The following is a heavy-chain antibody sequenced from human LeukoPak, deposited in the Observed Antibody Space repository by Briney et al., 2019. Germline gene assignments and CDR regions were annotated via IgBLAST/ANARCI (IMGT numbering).Heavy chain of an antibody. Sequence: PGGSLRLSCTVSGLTFSSYAMSWVRQAPGKGLEWVSAIDTSGSNTHFADSVKGRFTISRDNSKDTLYLQMNSLRAEDTAVYYCASAPSGSYYFDYWGQGTPVTVSS. J-gene: IGHJ4*02. CDR3: ASAPSGSYYFDY. V-gene: IGHV3-23*01. D-gene: IGHD1-26*01. CDR1: GLTFSSYA. CDR2: IDTSGSNT.